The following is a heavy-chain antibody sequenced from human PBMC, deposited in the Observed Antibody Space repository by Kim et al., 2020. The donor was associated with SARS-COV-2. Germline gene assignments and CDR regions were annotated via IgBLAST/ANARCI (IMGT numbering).Heavy chain of an antibody. CDR2: IQRKIDGETT. J-gene: IGHJ4*02. Sequence: GGSLRLSCAASGFNFYDAWMSWVRQAPGKGLEWVGRIQRKIDGETTDYSAPVRGRFTISRDDSKNMLFLQMNSLKTEDTDRYYCTTVSYVAHENDYWGQGTVLAISS. CDR1: GFNFYDAW. CDR3: TTVSYVAHENDY. D-gene: IGHD1-26*01. V-gene: IGHV3-15*01.